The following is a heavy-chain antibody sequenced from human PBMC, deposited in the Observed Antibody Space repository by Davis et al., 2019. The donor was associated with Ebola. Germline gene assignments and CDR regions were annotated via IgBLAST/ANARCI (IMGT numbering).Heavy chain of an antibody. J-gene: IGHJ6*02. D-gene: IGHD3-22*01. CDR1: GYNFITYG. V-gene: IGHV1-18*01. CDR2: ISAYNGNT. CDR3: AREGAMIRYYYYGMDV. Sequence: ASVKVSCKASGYNFITYGIDWVRQAPGQGLEWMGWISAYNGNTNYAQKLQGRVTMTTDTSTSTAYMELRSLRSDDTAVYYCAREGAMIRYYYYGMDVWGQGTTVTVSS.